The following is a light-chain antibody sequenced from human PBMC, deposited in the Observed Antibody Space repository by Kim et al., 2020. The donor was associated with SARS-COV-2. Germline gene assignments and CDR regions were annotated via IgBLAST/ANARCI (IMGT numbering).Light chain of an antibody. J-gene: IGLJ2*01. CDR1: SLRSYY. CDR3: NSRDSNDNVV. V-gene: IGLV3-19*01. Sequence: VPLGQTVRITCQGDSLRSYYATWYQKKPGQAPILVIYGKNNRPSGIPDRFSGSSSGNTASLTITGTQAGDEADYYCNSRDSNDNVVFGGGTQLTVL. CDR2: GKN.